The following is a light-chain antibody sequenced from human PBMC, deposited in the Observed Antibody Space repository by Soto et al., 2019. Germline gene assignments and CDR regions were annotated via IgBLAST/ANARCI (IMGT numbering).Light chain of an antibody. J-gene: IGKJ5*01. CDR2: DAS. CDR3: QQYKSFSPIT. CDR1: QTISGW. Sequence: DIQMTQSPSTLSASVGDRVTITCQASQTISGWLAWYQQKPGKAPKLLIYDASSLESGVPSRFSGSGSGTEFTLTIRSLQPDDFATYYCQQYKSFSPITFGQGTRLEIE. V-gene: IGKV1-5*01.